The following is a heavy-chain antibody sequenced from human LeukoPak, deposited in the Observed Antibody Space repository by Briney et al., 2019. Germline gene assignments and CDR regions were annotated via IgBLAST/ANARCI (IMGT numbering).Heavy chain of an antibody. J-gene: IGHJ5*02. D-gene: IGHD2-8*01. V-gene: IGHV3-74*01. CDR3: ARVGCSLPLEPTQNWIDP. CDR2: INTDGSST. CDR1: GFTFSSYW. Sequence: GGSLRLSCAASGFTFSSYWMHWVRQAPGKGLVWVSRINTDGSSTTYADSVKGRFTISRDNGRNTLYLQMNSLRAEDTAVYYCARVGCSLPLEPTQNWIDPWGQGTLVTVSS.